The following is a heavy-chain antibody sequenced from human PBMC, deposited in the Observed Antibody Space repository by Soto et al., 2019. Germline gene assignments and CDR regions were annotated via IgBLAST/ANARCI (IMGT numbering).Heavy chain of an antibody. V-gene: IGHV1-46*03. D-gene: IGHD4-17*01. CDR2: INPSGGST. CDR3: ARTTVTTAPLDY. Sequence: QVQLVQSGAEVKKPGASVKVSCKASGYTFTSYYMHWVRQAPGQGLEWMGIINPSGGSTSYAQKFQGRVTMTRDTSMSTVYMELSSLRSEDTAVYYCARTTVTTAPLDYWGQGTLVTVSS. CDR1: GYTFTSYY. J-gene: IGHJ4*02.